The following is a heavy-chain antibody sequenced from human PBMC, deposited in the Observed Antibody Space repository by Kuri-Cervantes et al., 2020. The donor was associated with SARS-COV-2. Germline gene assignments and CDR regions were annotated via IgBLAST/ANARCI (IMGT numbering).Heavy chain of an antibody. D-gene: IGHD6-13*01. CDR1: GFAVSSNY. CDR3: AKDLESQQLVRGLVYYYYYMDV. CDR2: IYSGGST. Sequence: GGSLRLSCAASGFAVSSNYMSWVRQAPGKGLEWVSVIYSGGSTYYADSVKGRFTISRDNSKNTLYLQMNSLRAEDTAVYYCAKDLESQQLVRGLVYYYYYMDVWGKGTTVTVSS. V-gene: IGHV3-53*05. J-gene: IGHJ6*03.